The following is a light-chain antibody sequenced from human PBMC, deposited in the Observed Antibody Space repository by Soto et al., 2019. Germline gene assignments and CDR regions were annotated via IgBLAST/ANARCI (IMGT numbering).Light chain of an antibody. J-gene: IGLJ1*01. CDR1: NNNAGGYNS. Sequence: QSVLSLPAPLSLAPGQTITLSCPGTNNNAGGYNSVSWYQQHTGKAPKLMIYNVSNRPSGVSNRFSGSKSGTTASLTISGLQAEDEADYYCSSYTSSSTYVFGTGTKVTVL. V-gene: IGLV2-14*01. CDR3: SSYTSSSTYV. CDR2: NVS.